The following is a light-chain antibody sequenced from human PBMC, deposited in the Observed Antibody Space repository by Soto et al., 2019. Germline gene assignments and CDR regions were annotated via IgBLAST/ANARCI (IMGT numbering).Light chain of an antibody. V-gene: IGKV3-15*01. CDR1: QNIYSN. J-gene: IGKJ2*01. Sequence: DTVMTQSPATLSVSPGERATLSCRASQNIYSNLAWYQQKAGQAPRLLIYRASTRATGVPDRFSGSGSGTEFTLTISSLQSEDSAVYFCQQFSDWPPYTFGQGTQLEIK. CDR2: RAS. CDR3: QQFSDWPPYT.